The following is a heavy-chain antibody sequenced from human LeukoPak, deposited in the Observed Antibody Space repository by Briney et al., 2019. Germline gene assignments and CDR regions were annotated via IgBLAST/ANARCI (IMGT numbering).Heavy chain of an antibody. Sequence: PAETLSLTCTVSGGSISSSSYAWGWIRQPAGKGLEWTVSIYYSGSPYYNPSLKSRVTISVDTSKNQFSLKLSSVTAADTAVYYCARQLLDYDYVWGSYRPSFDYWGQGTLVSVSS. J-gene: IGHJ4*02. CDR3: ARQLLDYDYVWGSYRPSFDY. CDR1: GGSISSSSYA. D-gene: IGHD3-16*02. V-gene: IGHV4-39*01. CDR2: IYYSGSP.